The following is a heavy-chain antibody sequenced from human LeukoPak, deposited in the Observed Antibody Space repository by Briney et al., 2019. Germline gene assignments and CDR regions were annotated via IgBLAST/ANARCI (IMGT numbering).Heavy chain of an antibody. CDR3: ARDHLRYFDWLLPGY. D-gene: IGHD3-9*01. CDR2: ISYDGSNK. J-gene: IGHJ4*02. Sequence: PGGSLRLSCAASGFTFSSYAMHRVRQAPGKGLEWVAVISYDGSNKYYADSVKGRFTISRDNSKNTLYLQMNSLRAEDTAVYYCARDHLRYFDWLLPGYWGQGTLVTVSS. V-gene: IGHV3-30*04. CDR1: GFTFSSYA.